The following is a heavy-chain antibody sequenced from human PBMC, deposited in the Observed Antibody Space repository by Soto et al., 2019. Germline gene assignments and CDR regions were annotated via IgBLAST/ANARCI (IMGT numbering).Heavy chain of an antibody. Sequence: PGGSLRLSCAASGFTFSSYEMSWVRQAPGKGLEWVSYISSSGSTIYYADSVKGRFTISRDNAKNSLYLQMNSLRAEDTAVYYCARDVRITMIVVVITEYYYYGMDVWGQGTTVTVSS. J-gene: IGHJ6*02. CDR2: ISSSGSTI. D-gene: IGHD3-22*01. CDR1: GFTFSSYE. CDR3: ARDVRITMIVVVITEYYYYGMDV. V-gene: IGHV3-48*03.